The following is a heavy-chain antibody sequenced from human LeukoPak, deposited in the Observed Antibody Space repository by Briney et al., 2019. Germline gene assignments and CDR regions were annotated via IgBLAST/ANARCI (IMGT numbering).Heavy chain of an antibody. CDR1: GGSISTYY. V-gene: IGHV4-59*08. CDR3: ARHETYYYGMDV. CDR2: IYYSGST. J-gene: IGHJ6*02. Sequence: SETLSLTCTVSGGSISTYYWSWIRQSPGKGLEWIGYIYYSGSTNYNPSPKSRVTISVDTSKNQFSLKLSSVTAADTAVYYCARHETYYYGMDVWGQGTTVTVSS.